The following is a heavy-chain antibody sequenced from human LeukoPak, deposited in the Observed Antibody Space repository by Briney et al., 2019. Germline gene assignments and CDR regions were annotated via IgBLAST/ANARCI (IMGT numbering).Heavy chain of an antibody. V-gene: IGHV3-74*01. CDR1: GFTFSNHW. CDR2: INRDGSRT. Sequence: GGSLRLSCAASGFTFSNHWMHWVRQAPGKGLMWVSRINRDGSRTDYADSVKGRFTISRDNSKNTLYLQMNSLRAEGTAAYYCAKEGFDSWGQGTLVTVSS. J-gene: IGHJ4*02. CDR3: AKEGFDS.